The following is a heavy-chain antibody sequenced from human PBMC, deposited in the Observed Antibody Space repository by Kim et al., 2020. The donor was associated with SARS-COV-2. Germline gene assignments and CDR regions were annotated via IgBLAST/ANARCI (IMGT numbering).Heavy chain of an antibody. Sequence: SETLSLTCAVSGGSFSDYHYNWIRQPPGKGLEWFGEMSHTGSPYYNSSLKSRLTISRDTSKNQLFLELTSVTAADTAVYYCTSGRGNDWPTSDYWGQG. CDR1: GGSFSDYH. J-gene: IGHJ4*02. D-gene: IGHD3-9*01. CDR2: MSHTGSP. CDR3: TSGRGNDWPTSDY. V-gene: IGHV4-34*01.